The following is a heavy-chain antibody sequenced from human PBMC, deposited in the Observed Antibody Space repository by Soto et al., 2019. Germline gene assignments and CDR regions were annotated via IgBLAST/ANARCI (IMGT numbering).Heavy chain of an antibody. CDR3: AIMIFGLGTDH. J-gene: IGHJ5*02. Sequence: EVQLVESGGALVQPGGSLRLSCAASGCTFTDYWMNWVRQAPGKGLEWVANIKQDGSEKYYVDSVKGRFTISRDNAKKSLYLQMNSLRAEDTAVYYCAIMIFGLGTDHWGQGTLVTVSS. V-gene: IGHV3-7*01. CDR2: IKQDGSEK. CDR1: GCTFTDYW. D-gene: IGHD3-3*01.